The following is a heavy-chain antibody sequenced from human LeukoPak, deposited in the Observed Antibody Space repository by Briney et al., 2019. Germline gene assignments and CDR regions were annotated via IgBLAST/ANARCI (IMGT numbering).Heavy chain of an antibody. Sequence: GGSLRLSCAASGFSFNTYAMSWVRQAPGKGLEWVSAISGSGGSTYYADSVKGRFTISRDNSKNTLYLQMNSLRAEDTAVYYCAKDSSYGDYDYFDYWGQGTLVTVSS. CDR1: GFSFNTYA. CDR3: AKDSSYGDYDYFDY. J-gene: IGHJ4*02. CDR2: ISGSGGST. V-gene: IGHV3-23*01. D-gene: IGHD4-17*01.